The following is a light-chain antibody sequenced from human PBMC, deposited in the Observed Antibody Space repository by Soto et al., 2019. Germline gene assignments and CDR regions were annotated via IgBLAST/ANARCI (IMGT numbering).Light chain of an antibody. V-gene: IGKV1-17*03. J-gene: IGKJ1*01. CDR1: QGIGNY. Sequence: TQYTSAMAASVGDRVTINCRASQGIGNYVIWCQQKPGQVPKRLIYGASTLQSGVQSRFSGSGSGTKYTLTIDCLQPEDLVTYYCLQHNTYPRAFGQGTKVDI. CDR3: LQHNTYPRA. CDR2: GAS.